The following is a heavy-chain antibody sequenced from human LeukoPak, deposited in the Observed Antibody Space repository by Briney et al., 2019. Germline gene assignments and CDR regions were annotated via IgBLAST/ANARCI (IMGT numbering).Heavy chain of an antibody. J-gene: IGHJ3*02. Sequence: SETLSLTCTVSGGSISSSGHYWGWIRQPPGKGLEWIGSIYYSGSTYYNPSLRSRVTISVDTSKNQFSLKLSSVTAADTAVYYCARHNDPGHAFDIWAKGQWSPSLQ. CDR1: GGSISSSGHY. D-gene: IGHD1-1*01. V-gene: IGHV4-39*01. CDR2: IYYSGST. CDR3: ARHNDPGHAFDI.